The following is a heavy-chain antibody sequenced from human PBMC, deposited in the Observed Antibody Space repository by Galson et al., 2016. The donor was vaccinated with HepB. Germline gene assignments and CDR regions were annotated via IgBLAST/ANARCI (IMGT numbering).Heavy chain of an antibody. CDR1: GFTCSTYA. V-gene: IGHV3-30*04. J-gene: IGHJ4*02. CDR2: ISYDGSNK. D-gene: IGHD5-18*01. Sequence: SLRLSCAASGFTCSTYALHWVRQAPGKGLEWVALISYDGSNKYYADPVKGRFTISRDNSKNTLYLQMNSLRAEDTAVYYCASPIHLWALEYWGQGTLVTVSS. CDR3: ASPIHLWALEY.